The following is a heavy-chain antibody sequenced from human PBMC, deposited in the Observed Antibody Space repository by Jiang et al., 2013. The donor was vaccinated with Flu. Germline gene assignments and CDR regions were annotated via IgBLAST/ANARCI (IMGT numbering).Heavy chain of an antibody. Sequence: QLVESGGGSVQPGGSLRLSCAASGFTFSASWMSWVRQAPGKGLEWVANIKEDGSYKDYVDSVKGRFTISRDNAKNSLFLQMNSLRAEDTAVYYRATSRHWGQGTLVTVTS. CDR1: GFTFSASW. J-gene: IGHJ1*01. CDR3: ATSRH. V-gene: IGHV3-7*01. CDR2: IKEDGSYK.